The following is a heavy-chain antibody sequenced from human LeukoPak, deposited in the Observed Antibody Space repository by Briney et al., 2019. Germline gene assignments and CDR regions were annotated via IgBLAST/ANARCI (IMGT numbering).Heavy chain of an antibody. CDR2: IYYSGST. D-gene: IGHD3-22*01. V-gene: IGHV4-39*01. J-gene: IGHJ4*02. CDR3: ARSRSSGYLGYFDY. Sequence: PSETLSLTCTVSGGSISSSNYYWGWIRQPPGKGLEWIASIYYSGSTYYNPSLKSRVTISVDTSKSQFSLKLSSVTAADTAVYYCARSRSSGYLGYFDYWGQGTLVTVSS. CDR1: GGSISSSNYY.